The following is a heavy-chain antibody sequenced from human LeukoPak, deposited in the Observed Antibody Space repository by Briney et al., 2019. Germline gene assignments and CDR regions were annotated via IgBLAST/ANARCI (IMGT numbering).Heavy chain of an antibody. CDR2: MHPGDSDI. D-gene: IGHD5-24*01. V-gene: IGHV5-51*01. CDR1: GYSFSTYW. J-gene: IGHJ4*02. CDR3: ARGRDGYSFGFDY. Sequence: GESLKISCKASGYSFSTYWIGWVRQLPGKGLEWMGIMHPGDSDIRYSPSFQGQVTISADKSISTAYLQWSSLKASDTAMYYCARGRDGYSFGFDYWGQGTLVTVSS.